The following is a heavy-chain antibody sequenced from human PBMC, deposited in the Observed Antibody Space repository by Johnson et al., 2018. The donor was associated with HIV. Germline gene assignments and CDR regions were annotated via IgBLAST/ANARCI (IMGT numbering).Heavy chain of an antibody. D-gene: IGHD3-22*01. CDR3: ARDAGGGRIVVDYDAFDI. CDR2: ISSSGSTI. Sequence: VQLVESGGGLVQPGGSLRLSCAASGFTFSSYAMHWVRQAPGKGLEWVSYISSSGSTIYHADSVKGRFTLSRDNAKNSLYLQMNSLRAEDTAVYYCARDAGGGRIVVDYDAFDIWGQGTMVTVSS. CDR1: GFTFSSYA. V-gene: IGHV3-48*04. J-gene: IGHJ3*02.